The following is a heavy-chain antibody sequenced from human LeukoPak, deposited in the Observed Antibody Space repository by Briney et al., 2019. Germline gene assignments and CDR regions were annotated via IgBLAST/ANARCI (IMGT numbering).Heavy chain of an antibody. J-gene: IGHJ6*03. CDR3: ARSYGVGGYYYMDV. V-gene: IGHV4-38-2*02. Sequence: SETLSLTCTVSGYSISSGYYWGWIRQPPGKGLEWIGSIYHSGSTYYNPSLKSRVTISVDTSKNQLSLKLSSVTAADTAVYYCARSYGVGGYYYMDVWGKGTTVTVSS. D-gene: IGHD1-26*01. CDR2: IYHSGST. CDR1: GYSISSGYY.